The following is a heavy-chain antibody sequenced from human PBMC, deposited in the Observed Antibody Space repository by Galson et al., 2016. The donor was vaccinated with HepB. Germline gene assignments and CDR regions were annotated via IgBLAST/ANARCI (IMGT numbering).Heavy chain of an antibody. CDR2: IYYSGST. V-gene: IGHV4-59*01. Sequence: LSLTCTVSGGSISSYYWSWIRQPPGRGLEWIGYIYYSGSTDYNPSLKSRVTISVDTSKNQFSLKLSSVTAADTAVYYCARDRVDGYNSGGYYYYYGMDVWGQGTTVIVSS. CDR3: ARDRVDGYNSGGYYYYYGMDV. CDR1: GGSISSYY. J-gene: IGHJ6*02. D-gene: IGHD5-24*01.